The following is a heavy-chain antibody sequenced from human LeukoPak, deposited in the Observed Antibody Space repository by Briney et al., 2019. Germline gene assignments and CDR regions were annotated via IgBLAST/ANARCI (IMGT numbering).Heavy chain of an antibody. CDR2: IYHSGST. V-gene: IGHV4-38-2*02. Sequence: SETLSLTCTVSGYSISRGYSWGWIRQPPGKGLEWIGNIYHSGSTNYSPSLKSRVTISVDTSKNQFSLKLSSVTAADTAVYYCARESLTWLQSRTSWFDPWGQGTLVTVSS. J-gene: IGHJ5*02. D-gene: IGHD5-24*01. CDR1: GYSISRGYS. CDR3: ARESLTWLQSRTSWFDP.